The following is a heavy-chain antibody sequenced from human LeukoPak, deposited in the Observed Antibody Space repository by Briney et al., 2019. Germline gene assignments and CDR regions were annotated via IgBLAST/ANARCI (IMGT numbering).Heavy chain of an antibody. CDR3: ARGYRPIAAAGYYYFDY. CDR1: GYTFTSYD. J-gene: IGHJ4*02. D-gene: IGHD6-13*01. CDR2: MNPNSGNT. V-gene: IGHV1-8*01. Sequence: GASVKVSCKASGYTFTSYDINWVRQAPGQGLEWMGWMNPNSGNTGYAQKFQGRVTMTRNTSISTAYMELSSLRSEDTAVYYCARGYRPIAAAGYYYFDYWGQGTLVTVSS.